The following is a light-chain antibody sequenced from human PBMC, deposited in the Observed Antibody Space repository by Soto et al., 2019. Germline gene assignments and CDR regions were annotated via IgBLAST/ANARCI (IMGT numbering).Light chain of an antibody. CDR3: QHYGDSLSIT. V-gene: IGKV3-20*01. CDR2: GTY. J-gene: IGKJ5*01. CDR1: QSISGNY. Sequence: EVVLTQSPGTLSLSPVEIVTLSFMSSQSISGNYLAWYQHKPGQAPRLLISGTYTRATGIPDRFSGRGSGTDFSLTIRRLEPGDFAVYYCQHYGDSLSITFGQGTRLEIK.